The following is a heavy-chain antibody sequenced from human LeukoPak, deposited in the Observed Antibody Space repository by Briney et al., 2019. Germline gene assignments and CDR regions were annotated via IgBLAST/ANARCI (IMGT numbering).Heavy chain of an antibody. D-gene: IGHD5-18*01. J-gene: IGHJ3*02. CDR2: IYYSGST. CDR3: ARPDQRGYTYGYSAFDI. CDR1: GGSISSSNYY. V-gene: IGHV4-39*01. Sequence: SETLSLTCTVSGGSISSSNYYWGWIRQPPGKGLEWIGSIYYSGSTYYNPSLKSRVTISADTSKNQFSLKLSSVTAADTAVYYCARPDQRGYTYGYSAFDIWGQGTMVSLSS.